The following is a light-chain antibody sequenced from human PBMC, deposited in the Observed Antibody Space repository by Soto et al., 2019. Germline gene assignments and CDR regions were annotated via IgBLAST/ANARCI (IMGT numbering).Light chain of an antibody. J-gene: IGKJ4*01. V-gene: IGKV1-5*01. Sequence: DIQMTQSPSTLSASVGDRVTITCRASQSIGTWLAWYQHRPGKAPSLLIYDASTLRSGVPPRFSGSGSGTEFTLTISSLQADDFATYYCQHYNSYFGGGTKVEIK. CDR2: DAS. CDR1: QSIGTW. CDR3: QHYNSY.